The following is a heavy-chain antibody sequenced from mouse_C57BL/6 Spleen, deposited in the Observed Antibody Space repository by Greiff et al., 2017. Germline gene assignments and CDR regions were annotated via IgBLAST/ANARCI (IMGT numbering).Heavy chain of an antibody. CDR2: IYWDDDK. Sequence: QVTLKVCGPGILQSSQTLSLTCSFSGFSLSTSGMGVSWIRQPSGKGLEWLAHIYWDDDKRYNPSLKSRLTISKDTSRNQVFLKITSVDTADTATYYCARSKDYYGSSYWYFDVWGTGTTVTVSS. CDR1: GFSLSTSGMG. D-gene: IGHD1-1*01. CDR3: ARSKDYYGSSYWYFDV. J-gene: IGHJ1*03. V-gene: IGHV8-12*01.